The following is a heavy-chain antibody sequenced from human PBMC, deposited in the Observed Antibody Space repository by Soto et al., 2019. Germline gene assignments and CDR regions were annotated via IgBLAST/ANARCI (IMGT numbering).Heavy chain of an antibody. V-gene: IGHV3-33*06. J-gene: IGHJ4*02. CDR3: AKGGKTSWYYFDY. D-gene: IGHD6-13*01. Sequence: QVQLVESGGGVVQTGRSLRLSCAASGFAFSSYGMYWVRQTPGKGLEWVAVIWYDGSNKYYADSVKGRFTISRDNSKNPLYLQMNSLRAEDTAVYYCAKGGKTSWYYFDYWGLGTWVTVSS. CDR2: IWYDGSNK. CDR1: GFAFSSYG.